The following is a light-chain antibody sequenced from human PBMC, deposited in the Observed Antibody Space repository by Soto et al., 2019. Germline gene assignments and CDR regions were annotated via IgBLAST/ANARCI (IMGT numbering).Light chain of an antibody. CDR2: DAS. CDR1: QSISSW. CDR3: QQYGSSRVT. J-gene: IGKJ3*01. V-gene: IGKV1-5*01. Sequence: DIQMTQSPSTLSASVGDRVTITCRASQSISSWLAWYQQKPGKAPKLLVYDASSLESGVPSRFSGSGSGTEFTLTISSLQPDDFAVYYCQQYGSSRVTFGPGTKVDIK.